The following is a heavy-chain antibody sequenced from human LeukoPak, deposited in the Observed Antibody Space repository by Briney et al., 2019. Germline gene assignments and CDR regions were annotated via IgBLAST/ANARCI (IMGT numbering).Heavy chain of an antibody. CDR1: GYSFTSYW. CDR2: IDPSDSYT. D-gene: IGHD2-2*01. J-gene: IGHJ4*02. Sequence: GESLQISCQGSGYSFTSYWIGWVRQMPGKGLEWMGRIDPSDSYTNYSPSFQGHVTISADKSISTAYLQWSSLKASDTAMYYCAAAPYCSSTSCYLFDYWGQGTLVTVSS. V-gene: IGHV5-10-1*01. CDR3: AAAPYCSSTSCYLFDY.